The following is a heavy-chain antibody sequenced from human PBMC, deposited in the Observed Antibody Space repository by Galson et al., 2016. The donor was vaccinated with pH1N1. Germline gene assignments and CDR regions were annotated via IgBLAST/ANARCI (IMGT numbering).Heavy chain of an antibody. J-gene: IGHJ4*02. CDR2: ISGSGGRT. CDR1: GFKFDNYA. Sequence: SLRLSCAASGFKFDNYAMTWVRRAPGKGLQWVSAISGSGGRTYYADSVKDRSTISRDNSKKTLFLQMTSLRVEDTAVYYCAKDRYSSGQFFDSWGRGILVTVSS. V-gene: IGHV3-23*01. CDR3: AKDRYSSGQFFDS. D-gene: IGHD6-19*01.